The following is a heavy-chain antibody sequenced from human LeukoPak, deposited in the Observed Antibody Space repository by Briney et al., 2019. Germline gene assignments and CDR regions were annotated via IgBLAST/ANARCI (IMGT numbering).Heavy chain of an antibody. CDR3: ARETCSGGSCYSHYYGIDV. J-gene: IGHJ6*02. Sequence: GGSLRLSCAASGFTISNNYMSWVRQAPGKGLEWVSVMYSGGTTHYADSVKGRFTISRDNSKNTLYLQMNSLRVEDTAVYYCARETCSGGSCYSHYYGIDVWGQGTTVTVSS. CDR1: GFTISNNY. V-gene: IGHV3-66*01. D-gene: IGHD2-15*01. CDR2: MYSGGTT.